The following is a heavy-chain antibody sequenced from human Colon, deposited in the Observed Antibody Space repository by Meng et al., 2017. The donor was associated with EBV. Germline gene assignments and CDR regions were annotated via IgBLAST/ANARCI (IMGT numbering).Heavy chain of an antibody. V-gene: IGHV2-5*02. CDR1: GFSLSTSEVG. CDR3: ALFTRSWFDP. Sequence: QITLKGSGPTLVKPTQTLTLTCTFSGFSLSTSEVGVGWIRQPPGKALEWLAVIYWDDDKRYSPSLKSRLTITKDTSKNQVVLTLTNMDPVDTAIYYCALFTRSWFDPWGQGTLVTVSS. J-gene: IGHJ5*02. D-gene: IGHD2-2*01. CDR2: IYWDDDK.